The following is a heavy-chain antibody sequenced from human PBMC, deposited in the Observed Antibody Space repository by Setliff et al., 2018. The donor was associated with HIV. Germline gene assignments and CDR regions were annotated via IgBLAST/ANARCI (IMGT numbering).Heavy chain of an antibody. V-gene: IGHV1-69*05. CDR2: IIPIFGTA. D-gene: IGHD2-2*01. J-gene: IGHJ5*02. Sequence: SVKVSFKASGYTFTNYAISWVRQAPGQGLEWMGGIIPIFGTANYAQKFQDRVTITRDTSADTVYMELSSLRSEDTAVYYCARDRCNSVACYLYNWFDPWGQGTLVTVSS. CDR3: ARDRCNSVACYLYNWFDP. CDR1: GYTFTNYA.